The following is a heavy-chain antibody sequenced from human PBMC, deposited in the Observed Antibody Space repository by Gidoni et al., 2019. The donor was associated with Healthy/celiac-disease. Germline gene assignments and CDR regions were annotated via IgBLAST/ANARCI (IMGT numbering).Heavy chain of an antibody. Sequence: EVQLVESGGGLVQPGGSVRLSCAASGFTISRNYMSWVRQAPGKGLEWVSVIYSGGSTYYADSVKGRCTISRHKAKNTRYLQMNSLRAEDTAVYYCARAGAYCSGGSCYSIGDYWGQGTLVTVSS. CDR1: GFTISRNY. V-gene: IGHV3-53*04. D-gene: IGHD2-15*01. CDR2: IYSGGST. CDR3: ARAGAYCSGGSCYSIGDY. J-gene: IGHJ4*02.